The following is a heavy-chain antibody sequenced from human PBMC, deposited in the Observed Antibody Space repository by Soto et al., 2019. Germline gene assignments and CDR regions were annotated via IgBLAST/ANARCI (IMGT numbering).Heavy chain of an antibody. D-gene: IGHD6-19*01. CDR3: ARIAGPGLTDFDF. CDR1: RYLFVSHN. V-gene: IGHV1-46*01. CDR2: INPRSGSA. Sequence: QVQLVQSAAEVKEPGASVTISCKASRYLFVSHNIHWVREAPGQGLERMGEINPRSGSAGYGQKFQGRVTMTSDTSTTTVYMTLSSLRPDDTAVYYCARIAGPGLTDFDFWGQGTPVTVSS. J-gene: IGHJ4*02.